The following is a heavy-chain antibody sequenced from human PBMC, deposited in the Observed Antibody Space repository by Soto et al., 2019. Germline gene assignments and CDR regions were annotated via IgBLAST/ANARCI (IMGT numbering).Heavy chain of an antibody. Sequence: PGGSLRLSCAASGFTFSSYGMHWVRQAPGRGLEWVAVISYDGSNKYYADSVKGRFTISRDNSKNTLYLQMNSLRAEDTAVYYCAKDHKQLWFEFPDDYWGQGTLVTVSS. V-gene: IGHV3-30*18. D-gene: IGHD5-18*01. CDR1: GFTFSSYG. J-gene: IGHJ4*02. CDR2: ISYDGSNK. CDR3: AKDHKQLWFEFPDDY.